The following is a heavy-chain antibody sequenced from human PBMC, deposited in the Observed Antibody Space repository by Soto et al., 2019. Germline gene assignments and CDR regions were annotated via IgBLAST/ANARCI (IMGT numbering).Heavy chain of an antibody. Sequence: ASVKVSCKASVYTFTGYYMHWVRPAPEQGLEWMGWINPNSGGTNYAQKFQGWVTMTRDTSISTAYMELSRLRSDDTAVYYCARSRGYEAYYYYMDVWGKGTTVTVSS. V-gene: IGHV1-2*04. CDR3: ARSRGYEAYYYYMDV. D-gene: IGHD5-12*01. CDR2: INPNSGGT. J-gene: IGHJ6*03. CDR1: VYTFTGYY.